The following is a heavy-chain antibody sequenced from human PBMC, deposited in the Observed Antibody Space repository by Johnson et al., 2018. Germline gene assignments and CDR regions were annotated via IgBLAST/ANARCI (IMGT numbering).Heavy chain of an antibody. CDR2: IGTAADT. D-gene: IGHD3-22*01. Sequence: SGFSFSYYDMHWVRQVTGKGLEWVSGIGTAADTYYADSVKGRFTISRDNSMDTLYLQMNSLIPEDTAVYFCARDFYDSSGYPRYLQHWGQGTLVTVSS. J-gene: IGHJ1*01. CDR1: GFSFSYYD. CDR3: ARDFYDSSGYPRYLQH. V-gene: IGHV3-13*01.